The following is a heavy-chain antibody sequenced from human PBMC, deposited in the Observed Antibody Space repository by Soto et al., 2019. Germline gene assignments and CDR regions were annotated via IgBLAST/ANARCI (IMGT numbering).Heavy chain of an antibody. Sequence: GSLRLSSAASGXTFDSCVMSWVRQAPGKGLEWLSLISGSGRYTDYADSVKGRLTISRDNSKNTLYLQMNSLRVEDTAVYYCAKDPPSERMQPDYGMDVWGQGTTVTVSS. V-gene: IGHV3-23*01. D-gene: IGHD6-13*01. J-gene: IGHJ6*02. CDR3: AKDPPSERMQPDYGMDV. CDR2: ISGSGRYT. CDR1: GXTFDSCV.